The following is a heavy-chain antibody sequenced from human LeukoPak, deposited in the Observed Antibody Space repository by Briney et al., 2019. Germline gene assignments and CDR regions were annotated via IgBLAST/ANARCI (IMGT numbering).Heavy chain of an antibody. Sequence: SVKVSCKASGGTFSSYAISWVRQAPGQGLEWMGGIIPIFGTANYAQKFQGRVTITTDESTSTAYMELSSLRSEDTAVYYCARGEAYQLLYYYYCMDVWGKGTTVTVSS. J-gene: IGHJ6*03. V-gene: IGHV1-69*05. CDR1: GGTFSSYA. CDR2: IIPIFGTA. CDR3: ARGEAYQLLYYYYCMDV. D-gene: IGHD2-2*01.